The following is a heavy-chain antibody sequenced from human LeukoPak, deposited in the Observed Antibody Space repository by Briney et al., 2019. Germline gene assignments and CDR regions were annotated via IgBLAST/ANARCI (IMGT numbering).Heavy chain of an antibody. V-gene: IGHV1-69*13. J-gene: IGHJ4*02. CDR2: IIPIFGTA. Sequence: ASVKVSCKASGGTFSSYAISWVRQAPGQGLEWMGGIIPIFGTANYAQKFQGRVTITADESTSTAYMELSSLRSEDTAVYYCARGGYSNYPRWDYWGQGTLVTVSS. CDR1: GGTFSSYA. CDR3: ARGGYSNYPRWDY. D-gene: IGHD4-11*01.